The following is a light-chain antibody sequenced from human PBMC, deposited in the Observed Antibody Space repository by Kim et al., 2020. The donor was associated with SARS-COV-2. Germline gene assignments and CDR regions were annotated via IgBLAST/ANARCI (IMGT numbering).Light chain of an antibody. CDR1: SDHITYA. CDR2: VNSDGSH. CDR3: QTWGTDIHV. Sequence: QPVLTQSPSASASLGASVNLPCTLSSDHITYAIAWYQQRPEKGPRYLMKVNSDGSHAKGGGIPDRFSGSSSGAERYLTISSLQSEDEADYYCQTWGTDIHVFGGGTQLTVL. J-gene: IGLJ3*02. V-gene: IGLV4-69*01.